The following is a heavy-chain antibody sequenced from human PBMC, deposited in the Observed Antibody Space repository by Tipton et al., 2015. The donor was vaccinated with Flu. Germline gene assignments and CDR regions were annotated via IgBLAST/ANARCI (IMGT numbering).Heavy chain of an antibody. CDR1: GFTVSSNH. D-gene: IGHD2-15*01. V-gene: IGHV3-53*01. CDR3: ARVGSRLNSSGMDV. Sequence: QLVQSGGGLIQPGGSLRLSCATSGFTVSSNHMSWVRQAPGKRPECVSVIYRGGNTYYADSVKGRFTISRDNSKDTLYLQMNSLRAEDTAVYYCARVGSRLNSSGMDVWGQGTTVTVSS. CDR2: IYRGGNT. J-gene: IGHJ6*02.